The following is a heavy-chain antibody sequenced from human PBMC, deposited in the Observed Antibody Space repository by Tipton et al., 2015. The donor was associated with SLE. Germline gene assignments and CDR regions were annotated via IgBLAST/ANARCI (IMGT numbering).Heavy chain of an antibody. CDR3: ARVFYGDYFDY. Sequence: TLSLTCAVYGGSFRGYYWGWIRQPPGKGLEWVGEINHSGSTNYNPSLKSRVTISVDTSKNQLSLKLSSVTAADTAVYYCARVFYGDYFDYWGQGTLVTVSS. CDR1: GGSFRGYY. V-gene: IGHV4-34*01. CDR2: INHSGST. D-gene: IGHD4-17*01. J-gene: IGHJ4*02.